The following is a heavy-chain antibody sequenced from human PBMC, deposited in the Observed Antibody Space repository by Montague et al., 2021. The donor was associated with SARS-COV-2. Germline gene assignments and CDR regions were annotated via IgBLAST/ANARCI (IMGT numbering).Heavy chain of an antibody. V-gene: IGHV4-59*01. CDR1: GGSISSYY. CDR3: AKGREYSSSAGFDY. D-gene: IGHD6-6*01. CDR2: INHSGST. Sequence: SETLSLTCTVSGGSISSYYWSWIRQPPGKGLEWIGYINHSGSTNXNPSLKSRVTISVDTSKNQFSLKLSSVTAADTAVYYCAKGREYSSSAGFDYWGQGTLVTVSS. J-gene: IGHJ4*02.